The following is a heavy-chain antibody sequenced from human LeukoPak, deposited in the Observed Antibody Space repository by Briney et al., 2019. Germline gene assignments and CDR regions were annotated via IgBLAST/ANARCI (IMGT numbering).Heavy chain of an antibody. V-gene: IGHV3-30*18. CDR3: AKNGDTAMAT. CDR1: GFTFSSYG. D-gene: IGHD5-18*01. CDR2: ISYDGSNK. Sequence: PGGSLRLSCAASGFTFSSYGMHWVRQAPGKGLEWVAVISYDGSNKYYADSVKGRFTISRDNSKNTLYLQMNSLRAEDTAVYYCAKNGDTAMATWGQGTLVTVSS. J-gene: IGHJ4*02.